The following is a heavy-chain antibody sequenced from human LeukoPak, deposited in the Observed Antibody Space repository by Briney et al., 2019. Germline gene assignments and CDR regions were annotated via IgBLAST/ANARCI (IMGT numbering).Heavy chain of an antibody. J-gene: IGHJ6*03. CDR1: RYTFSGYF. Sequence: ASVKVSCKASRYTFSGYFIHWVRQAPGQGREWMGWINHNSGGTNYAQKIQGRVTMTRDTSISTAYMELKSLRPDDTAVYYCARAPHAPYFDWLSHYYMDVRGTGTTVIVSS. CDR3: ARAPHAPYFDWLSHYYMDV. V-gene: IGHV1-2*02. D-gene: IGHD3-9*01. CDR2: INHNSGGT.